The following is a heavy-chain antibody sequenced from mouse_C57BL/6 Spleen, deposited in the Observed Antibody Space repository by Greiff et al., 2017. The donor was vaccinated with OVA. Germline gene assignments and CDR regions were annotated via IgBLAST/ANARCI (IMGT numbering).Heavy chain of an antibody. V-gene: IGHV3-6*01. Sequence: VQLKESGPGLVKPSQSLSLTCSVTGYSITSGYYWNWIRQFPGNKLEWMGYISYDGSNNYNPSLKNRISITRDTSKNQFFLKLNSVTTEDTATYYCARAGLTGTGYFDYWGQGTTLTVSS. D-gene: IGHD4-1*01. J-gene: IGHJ2*01. CDR2: ISYDGSN. CDR1: GYSITSGYY. CDR3: ARAGLTGTGYFDY.